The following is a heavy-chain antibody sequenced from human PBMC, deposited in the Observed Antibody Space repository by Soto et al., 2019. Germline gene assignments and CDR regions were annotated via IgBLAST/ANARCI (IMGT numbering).Heavy chain of an antibody. V-gene: IGHV3-30-3*01. J-gene: IGHJ6*02. CDR2: ISYDGDNK. CDR3: ARGTTTSAFSAMDV. Sequence: QVELLESGGGVVQPGRSLRLSCAASGFTFNYHALNWVRQAPGKGLEWVAVISYDGDNKYIAESVKGRFTISRDNSKNTVSLQMNSLRTEDTAMYFCARGTTTSAFSAMDVWGQGTTVTVSS. CDR1: GFTFNYHA. D-gene: IGHD1-1*01.